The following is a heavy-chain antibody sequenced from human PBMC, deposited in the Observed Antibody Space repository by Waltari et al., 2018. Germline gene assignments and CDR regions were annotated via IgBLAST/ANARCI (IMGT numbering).Heavy chain of an antibody. CDR3: ARRGRGFLYSSSDFDY. J-gene: IGHJ4*02. V-gene: IGHV3-53*01. CDR1: GFSVSSSY. CDR2: IFGGGTT. D-gene: IGHD6-19*01. Sequence: EVQLVESGGGLIQPGGSLRLSCAASGFSVSSSYMSWVRQAPGKGLGWVSVIFGGGTTNYTDSWKGRFTIPRDNSKNTLYLQMNSLRAEDTAVYFCARRGRGFLYSSSDFDYWGQGTLVTVSS.